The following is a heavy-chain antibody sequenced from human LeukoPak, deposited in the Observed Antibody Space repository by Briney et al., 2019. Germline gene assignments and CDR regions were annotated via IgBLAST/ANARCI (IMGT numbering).Heavy chain of an antibody. CDR3: ARGDPGYCSSTSCYLHYYGMDV. Sequence: ASVEVSCKASGYTFTGYYMHWVRQAPGQGLEWMGRINPNSGGTNYAQKFQGRVTMTRDTSISTAYMELSRLRSDDTAVYYCARGDPGYCSSTSCYLHYYGMDVWGQGTTVTVSS. V-gene: IGHV1-2*06. D-gene: IGHD2-2*01. CDR2: INPNSGGT. J-gene: IGHJ6*02. CDR1: GYTFTGYY.